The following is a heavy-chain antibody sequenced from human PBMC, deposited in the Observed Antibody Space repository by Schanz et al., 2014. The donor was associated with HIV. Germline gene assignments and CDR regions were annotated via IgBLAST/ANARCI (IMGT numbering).Heavy chain of an antibody. Sequence: EVQLVESGGGLVKPGGSLRLSCAASGFTFDDYAMHWVRQVPGKGLEWVSGISWSSGNIGYADSVKGRFTISRDNAKNTLYLQMNSLRAEDSAVYFCARVHSASSRFRYLFGMDVWGRGTTVIVSS. V-gene: IGHV3-9*01. CDR2: ISWSSGNI. D-gene: IGHD1-26*01. CDR1: GFTFDDYA. CDR3: ARVHSASSRFRYLFGMDV. J-gene: IGHJ6*02.